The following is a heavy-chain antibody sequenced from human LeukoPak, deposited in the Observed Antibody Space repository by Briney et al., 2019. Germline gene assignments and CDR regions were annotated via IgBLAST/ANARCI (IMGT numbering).Heavy chain of an antibody. D-gene: IGHD2-15*01. CDR2: ISYDGSNK. CDR1: GFTFSSYG. J-gene: IGHJ4*02. V-gene: IGHV3-30*18. CDR3: AKDGVCSGGSCYYDY. Sequence: PGRSLRLSCAASGFTFSSYGMHWVRQAPGKGLEWVAVISYDGSNKYYADSVKGRFTISRDNSKNTLYLQMNSLRAEDTAVYYCAKDGVCSGGSCYYDYWGQGTLVTVSS.